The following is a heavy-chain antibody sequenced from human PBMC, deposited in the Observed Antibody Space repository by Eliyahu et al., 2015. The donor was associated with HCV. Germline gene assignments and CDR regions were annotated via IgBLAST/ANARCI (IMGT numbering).Heavy chain of an antibody. CDR3: AREGSGSYYTLSY. J-gene: IGHJ4*02. CDR1: GFTFSNS. Sequence: QVQLVESGGXVVQPGKSLXXSCAASGFTFSNSMHWVRXAPGKGLEWVALMSYDGGSKHYAGXVKGRFXISRXHSKNTLYLQMTSLRPEDTAAYYCAREGSGSYYTLSYWGQGTLVTVSS. V-gene: IGHV3-30-3*01. D-gene: IGHD1-26*01. CDR2: MSYDGGSK.